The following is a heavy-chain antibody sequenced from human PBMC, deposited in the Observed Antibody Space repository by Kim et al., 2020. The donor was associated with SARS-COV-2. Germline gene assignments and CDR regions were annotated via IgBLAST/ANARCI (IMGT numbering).Heavy chain of an antibody. CDR1: GGAIRSYY. Sequence: SETLSPTCSVSGGAIRSYYWTWIRQPPGKRLEWIGYVYHTANTNYNPSFRGRVTISLDTSKRQFSLTLTSVTAADTAVYYCAATGVGAVGWFDPWGQGTLVSVSS. J-gene: IGHJ5*02. D-gene: IGHD1-26*01. CDR3: AATGVGAVGWFDP. V-gene: IGHV4-59*01. CDR2: VYHTANT.